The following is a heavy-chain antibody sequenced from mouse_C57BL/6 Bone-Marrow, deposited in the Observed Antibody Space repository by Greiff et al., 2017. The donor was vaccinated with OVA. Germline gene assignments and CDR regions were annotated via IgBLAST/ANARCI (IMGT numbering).Heavy chain of an antibody. V-gene: IGHV1-75*01. J-gene: IGHJ3*01. CDR1: GYTFTDYY. CDR2: IFPGSGST. CDR3: ARDGYYFLFAY. D-gene: IGHD2-3*01. Sequence: VQRVESGPELVKPGASVKISCKASGYTFTDYYINWVKQRPGQGLEWIGWIFPGSGSTYYNEKFKGKATLTVDKSSSTAYMLLSSLTSEDSAVYFCARDGYYFLFAYWGQGTLVTVSA.